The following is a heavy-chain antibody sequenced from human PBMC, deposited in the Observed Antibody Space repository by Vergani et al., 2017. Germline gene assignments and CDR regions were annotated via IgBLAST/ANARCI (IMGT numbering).Heavy chain of an antibody. J-gene: IGHJ4*02. CDR3: ARVTITMIPFDY. Sequence: QVQLQESGPGLVKPSETLSLTCTVSGYSISSGYYWVWIRQPPGKGLEWIGSIYHSGSTYYNPSLKRRVTISVDTSKNQFSLKLSSVTAADTAVYYCARVTITMIPFDYWGQGTLVTVSS. CDR1: GYSISSGYY. V-gene: IGHV4-38-2*02. CDR2: IYHSGST. D-gene: IGHD3-22*01.